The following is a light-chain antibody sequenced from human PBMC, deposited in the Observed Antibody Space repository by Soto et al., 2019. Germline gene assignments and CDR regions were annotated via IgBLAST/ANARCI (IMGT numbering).Light chain of an antibody. Sequence: DFQMTQSPSSLSASVADRVTINCGASQSVSGYLQRYQQNPGRAPNPLIYGISTLQSEVPSVFSGRGSDRVFTHHLSSLQREDFATYYCQLWYFNPTFGQGTKVDIK. CDR1: QSVSGY. J-gene: IGKJ1*01. V-gene: IGKV1-39*01. CDR2: GIS. CDR3: QLWYFNPT.